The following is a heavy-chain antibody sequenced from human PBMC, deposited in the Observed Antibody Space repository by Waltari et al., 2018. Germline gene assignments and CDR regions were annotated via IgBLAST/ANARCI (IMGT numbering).Heavy chain of an antibody. Sequence: QVQLVQSGAEVKKPGSSVKVSCKASGGTFSSYAISWVRQAPGQGLEWMGGIIPIFVTANYAQKFQGRGTITTDESTSTAYMELSSLRSEDTAVYYCARPPLGHDAFDIWGQGTMVTVSS. CDR1: GGTFSSYA. CDR3: ARPPLGHDAFDI. J-gene: IGHJ3*02. V-gene: IGHV1-69*05. CDR2: IIPIFVTA.